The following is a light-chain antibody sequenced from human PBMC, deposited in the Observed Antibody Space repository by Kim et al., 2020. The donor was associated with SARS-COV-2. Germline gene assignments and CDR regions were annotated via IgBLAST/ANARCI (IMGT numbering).Light chain of an antibody. V-gene: IGKV1-8*01. CDR1: QGISSY. CDR2: AAS. J-gene: IGKJ4*01. Sequence: AIRITQSPSSLSVSTGDRVTITCRASQGISSYLAWYQQKPGKAPKLLIYAASTLQSGVPSRFSGSGSGTDFTLTISCLQSEDFATYYCQRYYSYPPTFGGGTKVDIK. CDR3: QRYYSYPPT.